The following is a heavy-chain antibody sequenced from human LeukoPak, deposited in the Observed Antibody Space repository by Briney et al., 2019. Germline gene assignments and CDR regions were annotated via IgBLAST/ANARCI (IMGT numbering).Heavy chain of an antibody. Sequence: ASVTVSCKASGYTFTGYYMHWVRQAPGQGLEWMGLINPSGGSTSYAQKFQGRVTMTRDMSTSTVYMELSSLRSEDTAVYYCARVYKSGYYAPFDYWGQGTLVTVSS. CDR2: INPSGGST. CDR1: GYTFTGYY. J-gene: IGHJ4*02. V-gene: IGHV1-46*01. CDR3: ARVYKSGYYAPFDY. D-gene: IGHD3-22*01.